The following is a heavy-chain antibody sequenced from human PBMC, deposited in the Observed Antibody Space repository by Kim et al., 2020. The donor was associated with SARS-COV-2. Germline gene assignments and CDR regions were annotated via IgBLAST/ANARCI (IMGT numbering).Heavy chain of an antibody. CDR2: IIPIFGTA. Sequence: SVKVSCKASGGTFSSYAISWVRQAPGQGLEWMGGIIPIFGTANYAQKFQGRVTITADESTSTAYMELSSLRSEDTAVYYCARGWGRYNWNYGYYWGQGTLVTVSS. CDR3: ARGWGRYNWNYGYY. CDR1: GGTFSSYA. V-gene: IGHV1-69*13. J-gene: IGHJ4*02. D-gene: IGHD1-7*01.